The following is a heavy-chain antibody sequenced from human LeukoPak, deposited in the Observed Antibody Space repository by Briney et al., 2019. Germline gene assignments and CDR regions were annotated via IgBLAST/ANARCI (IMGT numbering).Heavy chain of an antibody. V-gene: IGHV1-69*05. D-gene: IGHD5-18*01. CDR3: ARVGYRRDTAMANFFDY. CDR1: VGTFSSYA. Sequence: PVKVSCKASVGTFSSYAFGCVRKPPGQGHEWMGGIIPIFGTANYTQKFQSRITNTTEKSTSTASMQLGSLRYAEEAVYYCARVGYRRDTAMANFFDYWGQGTLVTVSS. J-gene: IGHJ4*02. CDR2: IIPIFGTA.